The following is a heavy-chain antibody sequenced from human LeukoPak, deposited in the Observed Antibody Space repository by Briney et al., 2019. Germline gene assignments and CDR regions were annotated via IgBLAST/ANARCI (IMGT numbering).Heavy chain of an antibody. Sequence: GGSLRLSFAASGFTFSSYAMCWVRQPPGKGLEWVSTISGSGGSTYYADSVKGRFTISKDNSKNTLYLQMNSLRAEDTAVYYCARDWPSEWQQLPYYDAVDIWGQGTMVTVSS. CDR1: GFTFSSYA. V-gene: IGHV3-23*01. CDR2: ISGSGGST. D-gene: IGHD6-13*01. CDR3: ARDWPSEWQQLPYYDAVDI. J-gene: IGHJ3*02.